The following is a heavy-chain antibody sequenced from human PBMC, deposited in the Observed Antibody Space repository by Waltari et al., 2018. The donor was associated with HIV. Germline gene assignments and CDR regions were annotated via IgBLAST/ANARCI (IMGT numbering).Heavy chain of an antibody. D-gene: IGHD3-10*01. CDR3: ARGQYYSMDV. CDR1: GFTFSSYW. V-gene: IGHV3-74*01. CDR2: INRDGSTI. Sequence: EVQLVESGGGLVQPGGSLRLSCSASGFTFSSYWMHWVRQAPGKGQVWVSGINRDGSTIRYADSVKGRFTISRDNAKNTLYLQMNSLRAEDTALYYCARGQYYSMDVWGQGTTVTVSS. J-gene: IGHJ6*02.